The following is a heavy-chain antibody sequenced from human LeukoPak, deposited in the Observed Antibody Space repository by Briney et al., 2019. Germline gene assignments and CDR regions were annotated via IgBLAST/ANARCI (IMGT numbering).Heavy chain of an antibody. CDR1: GFTFSSYS. CDR2: INHSGST. CDR3: ARAGYSYGNEDYYYGMDV. Sequence: GSLRLSCAASGFTFSSYSMNWVRQPPGKGLEWIGKINHSGSTNYNPSLKSRVTISVDTSKNQFSLKLSSVTAADTAVYYCARAGYSYGNEDYYYGMDVWGQGTTVTVSS. J-gene: IGHJ6*02. V-gene: IGHV4-34*01. D-gene: IGHD5-18*01.